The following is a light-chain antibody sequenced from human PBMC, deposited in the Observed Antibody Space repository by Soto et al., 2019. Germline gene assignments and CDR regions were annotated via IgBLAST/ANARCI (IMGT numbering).Light chain of an antibody. V-gene: IGKV3-15*01. CDR3: QQYNFSPPLT. CDR2: DAS. Sequence: EIVMTQSPATLSVSPGERATLSCRASQSVNSNLAWYRQKPGQAPRLLISDASTRATGVPARFSGSGSGTEFTLTLSSLQSEDSGIYYCQQYNFSPPLTFGGRTKVEIK. CDR1: QSVNSN. J-gene: IGKJ4*01.